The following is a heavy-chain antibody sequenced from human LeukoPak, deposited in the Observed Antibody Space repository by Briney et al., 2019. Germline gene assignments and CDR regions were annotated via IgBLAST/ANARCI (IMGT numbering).Heavy chain of an antibody. V-gene: IGHV3-48*01. D-gene: IGHD1-1*01. CDR3: ARDYRYAFDN. CDR2: IGIDSGNT. Sequence: GGSLRLSCAASGFTFSDYSMNWVRQPPGKGREWISYIGIDSGNTNYADSVKGRFTISGDKAKNSLYLQMNSLRVEDAAVYYCARDYRYAFDNWGQGTLVTVSS. J-gene: IGHJ4*02. CDR1: GFTFSDYS.